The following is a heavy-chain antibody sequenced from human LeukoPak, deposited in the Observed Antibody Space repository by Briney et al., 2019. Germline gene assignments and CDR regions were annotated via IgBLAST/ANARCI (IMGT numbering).Heavy chain of an antibody. V-gene: IGHV1-18*01. D-gene: IGHD6-19*01. CDR1: X. CDR2: ISAYNGNT. CDR3: ARDRPNLYSGGWLGYDY. Sequence: XMXWXRQAPGQGLEWMGWISAYNGNTNYAQKLQGRVTMTTDTSTSTAYMELRSLRSDDTAVYYCARDRPNLYSGGWLGYDYWGQGTLVTVSS. J-gene: IGHJ4*02.